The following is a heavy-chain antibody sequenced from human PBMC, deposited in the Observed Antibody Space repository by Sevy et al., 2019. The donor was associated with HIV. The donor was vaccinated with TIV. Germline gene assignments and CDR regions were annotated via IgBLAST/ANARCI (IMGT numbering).Heavy chain of an antibody. CDR3: AKDLYYDNSLFDY. Sequence: GGSLRLSCATSGFTFSSNWMTWVRQAPGKGLEWVANVKQDMSEKYYADSVKGRFTISRDNAKNSLYLEMNSLRAEDTAMYYCAKDLYYDNSLFDYWGQGILVTVSS. D-gene: IGHD3-22*01. CDR1: GFTFSSNW. CDR2: VKQDMSEK. V-gene: IGHV3-7*03. J-gene: IGHJ4*02.